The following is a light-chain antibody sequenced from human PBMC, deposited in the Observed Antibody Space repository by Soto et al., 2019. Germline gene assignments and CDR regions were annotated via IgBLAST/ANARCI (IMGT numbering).Light chain of an antibody. CDR1: QSVRSN. CDR3: QQYNDWPLT. V-gene: IGKV3-15*01. J-gene: IGKJ4*01. CDR2: GAY. Sequence: EIVMTQSLATLSVSPGERATLSCRASQSVRSNLAWYQQKPGQAPRLLIFGAYTRATGIPPRFSASGSGTEFALTISSLQSEDFAVYYCQQYNDWPLTFGGGTKVEIK.